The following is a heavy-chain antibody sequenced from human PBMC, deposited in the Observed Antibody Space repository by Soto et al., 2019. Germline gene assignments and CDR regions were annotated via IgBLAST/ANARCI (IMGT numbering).Heavy chain of an antibody. D-gene: IGHD2-2*01. CDR2: IGESGTPT. CDR3: ARYIPGVRYYGMDV. V-gene: IGHV3-23*01. J-gene: IGHJ6*02. CDR1: GFTFSSYA. Sequence: GGSLRLSCAASGFTFSSYAMKWVRQAPGKGLEWVSLIGESGTPTYYADTVKGRFTISRDNSGNTLFLEMYSLRAEDTVVYYCARYIPGVRYYGMDVWGQGTTVTVSS.